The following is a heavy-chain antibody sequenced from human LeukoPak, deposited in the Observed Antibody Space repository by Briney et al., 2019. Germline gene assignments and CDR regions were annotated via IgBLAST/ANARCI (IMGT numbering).Heavy chain of an antibody. J-gene: IGHJ4*02. CDR3: ARVDYGDYAGEDY. CDR1: GFTFSRFS. CDR2: ISSSSGTI. D-gene: IGHD4-17*01. Sequence: GGSLRLSCAASGFTFSRFSMNWVRQAPGRGLEWVSYISSSSGTIYYADSVKGRFTISRDNAKNSLYLQMNSLRAEDTAVYYCARVDYGDYAGEDYWGQGTLVTVSS. V-gene: IGHV3-48*04.